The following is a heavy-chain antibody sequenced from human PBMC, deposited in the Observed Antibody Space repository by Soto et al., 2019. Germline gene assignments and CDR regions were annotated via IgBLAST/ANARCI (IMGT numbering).Heavy chain of an antibody. CDR1: GYNFAGYW. Sequence: DSLKISCKGSGYNFAGYWIAWVRQMPGKGLELMGIIYPSDSDTRYRPSFQGQVTISADKSISSAYLQWSSLRASDTAMYYCPRGGVSTSTFDYWGPGTPFTVS. CDR3: PRGGVSTSTFDY. V-gene: IGHV5-51*01. J-gene: IGHJ4*02. D-gene: IGHD3-3*01. CDR2: IYPSDSDT.